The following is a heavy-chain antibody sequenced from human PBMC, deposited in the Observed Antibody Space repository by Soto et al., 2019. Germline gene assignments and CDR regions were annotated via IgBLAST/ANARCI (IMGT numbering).Heavy chain of an antibody. J-gene: IGHJ3*02. CDR2: IRSKAYGGTT. D-gene: IGHD3-22*01. CDR1: GFTFGYYA. V-gene: IGHV3-49*03. CDR3: TRDPIVNYYDSSGPGSAFDI. Sequence: GGSLRLSCTASGFTFGYYAVSWFRQAPGKGLEWVGFIRSKAYGGTTEYAASVKGRFTISRDDSKSIAYLQMNSLKTEDTAVYYCTRDPIVNYYDSSGPGSAFDIWGQGTMVTVSS.